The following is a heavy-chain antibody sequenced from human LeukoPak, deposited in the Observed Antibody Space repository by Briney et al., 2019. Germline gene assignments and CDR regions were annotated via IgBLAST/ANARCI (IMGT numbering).Heavy chain of an antibody. D-gene: IGHD5/OR15-5a*01. CDR2: ISDYNGNT. CDR1: GYTFTSYG. CDR3: ARDSRGPLRVPAFDP. V-gene: IGHV1-18*01. Sequence: ASVKVSCKASGYTFTSYGISWVRQAPGQGLEWMGWISDYNGNTNYAQKFQGRVTMTRDTSISTAYMELSRLRSDDTAVYYCARDSRGPLRVPAFDPWGQGTLVTVSS. J-gene: IGHJ5*02.